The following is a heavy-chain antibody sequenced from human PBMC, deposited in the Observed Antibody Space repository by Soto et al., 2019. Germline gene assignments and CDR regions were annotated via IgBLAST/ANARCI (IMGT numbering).Heavy chain of an antibody. CDR1: GASITDYY. D-gene: IGHD4-17*01. Sequence: PSETLSLTCTVSGASITDYYWSWIRQSPRKGLEWIGSIHYSGTTDYNPALKSRVTISVDTSKTQFSLNLTSATAADTAVYYCSREGAFGDTLWGQGTLVTVSS. V-gene: IGHV4-59*01. CDR3: SREGAFGDTL. CDR2: IHYSGTT. J-gene: IGHJ1*01.